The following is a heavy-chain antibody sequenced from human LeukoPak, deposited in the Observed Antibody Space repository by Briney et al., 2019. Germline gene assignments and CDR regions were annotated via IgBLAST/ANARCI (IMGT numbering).Heavy chain of an antibody. D-gene: IGHD3-10*01. J-gene: IGHJ2*01. V-gene: IGHV4-31*03. Sequence: SQTLSLTCTVSGGSISSGGYYWSWIRQHPGKGLEWIGYIYYSGSTYYNPSLKSRVTISVDTSKNQFSLKLISVTAADTAVYYCARHITDSGSAFDLWGRGTLVTVSS. CDR2: IYYSGST. CDR3: ARHITDSGSAFDL. CDR1: GGSISSGGYY.